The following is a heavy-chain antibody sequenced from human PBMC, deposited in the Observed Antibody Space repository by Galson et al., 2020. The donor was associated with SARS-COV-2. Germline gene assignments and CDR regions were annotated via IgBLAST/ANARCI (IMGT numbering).Heavy chain of an antibody. CDR2: IYWDDDK. CDR3: AHRDSSSWQGAYFDY. J-gene: IGHJ4*02. Sequence: KMSGPTLVKPTQTLTLTCTFSGFSLSTSGVGVGWIRQPQGKALEWLALIYWDDDKRYSPSLKSRLTITKDTSKNQVVLTMTNMDPVDTATYYCAHRDSSSWQGAYFDYWGQGTLVTVSS. D-gene: IGHD6-13*01. V-gene: IGHV2-5*02. CDR1: GFSLSTSGVG.